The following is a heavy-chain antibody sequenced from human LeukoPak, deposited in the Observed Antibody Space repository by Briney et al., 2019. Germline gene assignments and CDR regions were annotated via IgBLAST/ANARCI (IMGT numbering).Heavy chain of an antibody. D-gene: IGHD3-10*01. J-gene: IGHJ5*02. V-gene: IGHV3-7*01. CDR3: ARPLMYYYGSETYFWFDP. Sequence: GGSLRLSCATSVFTFTTYWMGWVRQAPGKGLEWVANIKQDGSEKYYVDSVKGRFTISRDNAKNSLSLQMNSLRAEDTAVYYCARPLMYYYGSETYFWFDPWGQGTLVTVSS. CDR2: IKQDGSEK. CDR1: VFTFTTYW.